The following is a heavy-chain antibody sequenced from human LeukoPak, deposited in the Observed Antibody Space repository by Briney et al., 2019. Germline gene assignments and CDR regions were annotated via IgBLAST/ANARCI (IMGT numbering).Heavy chain of an antibody. J-gene: IGHJ4*02. Sequence: DSVKVSCKASGDTFTGYYSHWVRQAPGQGLEWMGLVNPNNGDTKYAPKFQGRVTMTRDTSISTAYMELSRPRSDDTAVYYCARDSRVTNGDYWGQGTLVTVSS. CDR2: VNPNNGDT. CDR1: GDTFTGYY. CDR3: ARDSRVTNGDY. D-gene: IGHD3-10*01. V-gene: IGHV1-2*02.